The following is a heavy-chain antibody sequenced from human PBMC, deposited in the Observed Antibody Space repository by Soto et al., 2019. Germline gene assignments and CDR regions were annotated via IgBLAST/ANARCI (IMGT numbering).Heavy chain of an antibody. CDR2: ISYDGSNK. V-gene: IGHV3-30*18. D-gene: IGHD1-20*01. CDR3: AKGPITGTTGGLN. CDR1: GFTFSSYG. Sequence: GGSLRLSCAASGFTFSSYGMHWVRQAPGKGLEWVAVISYDGSNKYYADSVKSRFTISRDNSKNTLYLQMNSLRAEDTAVYYCAKGPITGTTGGLNWGQGTLVTVSS. J-gene: IGHJ4*02.